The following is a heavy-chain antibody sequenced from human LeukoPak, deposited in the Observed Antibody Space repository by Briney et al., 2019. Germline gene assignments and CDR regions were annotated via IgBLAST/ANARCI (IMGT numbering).Heavy chain of an antibody. J-gene: IGHJ4*02. D-gene: IGHD6-19*01. CDR1: RGSISRGGYY. CDR2: ISHSGST. V-gene: IGHV4-30-2*01. CDR3: ARDLRAVAAIDY. Sequence: PSQTLSLTCTVSRGSISRGGYYWGWMRQPPGRGLEWIAYISHSGSTYYNSSLKSRVTMSVDTSKNQFSLKLSSVTAADTAVYYCARDLRAVAAIDYWGQGTLVTVSS.